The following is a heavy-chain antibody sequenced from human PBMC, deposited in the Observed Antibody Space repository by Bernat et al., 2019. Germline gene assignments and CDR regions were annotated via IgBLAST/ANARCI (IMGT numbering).Heavy chain of an antibody. Sequence: QLQLQESGPGLVKPSETLSLTCTVSGGSISSSRYYWGWIRQPPGKGLEWIGSIYYSGSTYYNPSLNSRVTISVDTSKNQFSLKLSAVTAADTAVYYCARGGCSGGSCYSVDNWFDPWGQGTLVTVSS. CDR2: IYYSGST. J-gene: IGHJ5*02. V-gene: IGHV4-39*01. D-gene: IGHD2-15*01. CDR3: ARGGCSGGSCYSVDNWFDP. CDR1: GGSISSSRYY.